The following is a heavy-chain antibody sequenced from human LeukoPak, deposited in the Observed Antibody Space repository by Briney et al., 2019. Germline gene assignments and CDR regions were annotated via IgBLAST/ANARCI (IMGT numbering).Heavy chain of an antibody. V-gene: IGHV4-39*01. D-gene: IGHD3-10*01. Sequence: SETLSLTCSVSGGSIGSTSYYWGWIRQPPGKGLEWIGNIYYSGSTYFNPSLKSRVTISVDTSKNQFSLKLSAVAAADTAVYYCASVRRGFGESSKYYSYYYMDVWGIGITVTISS. J-gene: IGHJ6*03. CDR3: ASVRRGFGESSKYYSYYYMDV. CDR2: IYYSGST. CDR1: GGSIGSTSYY.